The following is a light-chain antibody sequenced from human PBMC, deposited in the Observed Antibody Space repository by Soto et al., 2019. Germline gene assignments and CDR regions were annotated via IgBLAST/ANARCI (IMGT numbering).Light chain of an antibody. CDR1: SSDVGGYNY. J-gene: IGLJ1*01. Sequence: QSVLTQPRSASGSPGQSVTISCTGTSSDVGGYNYVSWYQQHPGKAPKLMIYDVNKRPSGVPDRFSGSKSGNTASLTISGLQAEDEADYYCCSYAGSYTLVFGTGTRSPS. V-gene: IGLV2-11*01. CDR2: DVN. CDR3: CSYAGSYTLV.